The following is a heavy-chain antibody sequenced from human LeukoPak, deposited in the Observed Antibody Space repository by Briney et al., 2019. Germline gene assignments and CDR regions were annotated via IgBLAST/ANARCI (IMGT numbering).Heavy chain of an antibody. Sequence: TSETLSLTCTVSGGSISTFYWSWVRQRPAKGLEWIGYIYYSGTTNYNPSLTSRVPISVDMSKSQFSLTLSSVTAADTALYYCASVISAYSYGAGRTYHYGMDVWGQGTTVTVSS. CDR1: GGSISTFY. J-gene: IGHJ6*02. CDR2: IYYSGTT. CDR3: ASVISAYSYGAGRTYHYGMDV. D-gene: IGHD5-18*01. V-gene: IGHV4-59*08.